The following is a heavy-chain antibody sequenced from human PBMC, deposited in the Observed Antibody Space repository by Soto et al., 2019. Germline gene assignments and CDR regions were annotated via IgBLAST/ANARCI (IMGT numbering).Heavy chain of an antibody. J-gene: IGHJ4*02. V-gene: IGHV4-34*01. CDR1: GGSFSGYS. CDR2: INLSGDT. D-gene: IGHD3-16*02. Sequence: SETLSLTCAVSGGSFSGYSWSWIRQPPGKGLEWIGQINLSGDTNYSPSLKSRLSLSGDPSKNHFSLSLTSVTAADSAVYYCTRENLMRGSYRRPFDYWGQGTLVTAPQ. CDR3: TRENLMRGSYRRPFDY.